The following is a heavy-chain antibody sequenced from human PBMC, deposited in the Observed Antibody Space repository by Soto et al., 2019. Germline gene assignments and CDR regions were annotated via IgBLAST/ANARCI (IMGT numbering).Heavy chain of an antibody. V-gene: IGHV1-69*08. CDR2: IIPILGIA. CDR1: GGTFSSYT. J-gene: IGHJ4*02. Sequence: QVQLVQSGAEVKKPGSSVKVSCKASGGTFSSYTISWVRQAPGQVLEWMGRIIPILGIANYAQKFQGRVTITADKSTSTAYMELSSLRSEDTAVYYCAREDYYDGSGAFFDYWGQGTLVTVSS. CDR3: AREDYYDGSGAFFDY. D-gene: IGHD3-10*01.